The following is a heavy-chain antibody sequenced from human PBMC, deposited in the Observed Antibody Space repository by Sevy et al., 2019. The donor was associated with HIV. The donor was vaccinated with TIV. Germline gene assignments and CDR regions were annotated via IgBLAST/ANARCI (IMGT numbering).Heavy chain of an antibody. V-gene: IGHV3-48*02. J-gene: IGHJ4*02. Sequence: GGSLRLSCTASGFTFSSYSMNWVRQAPGKWLEWVLYISSSSSTIYYADSVKGRFTISRDNAKNSLYLQMNSLRDKDTAVYYCARDESIAAAEGLDYWGQGTLVTVSS. CDR2: ISSSSSTI. CDR3: ARDESIAAAEGLDY. CDR1: GFTFSSYS. D-gene: IGHD6-13*01.